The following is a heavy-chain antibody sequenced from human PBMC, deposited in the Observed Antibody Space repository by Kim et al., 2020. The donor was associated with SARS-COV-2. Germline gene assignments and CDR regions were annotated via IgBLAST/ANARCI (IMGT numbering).Heavy chain of an antibody. J-gene: IGHJ4*02. D-gene: IGHD2-21*01. Sequence: SPSLKSRVTISVDTSKNQFSLKLSAVTAADTAVYYCATIVVVIATNLLDYWGQGTLVTVSS. V-gene: IGHV4-39*01. CDR3: ATIVVVIATNLLDY.